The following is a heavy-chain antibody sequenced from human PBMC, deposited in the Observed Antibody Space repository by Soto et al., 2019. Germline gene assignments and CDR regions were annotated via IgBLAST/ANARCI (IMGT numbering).Heavy chain of an antibody. CDR3: AKDLFYGCSGGSCLDPYGMDV. CDR2: ISYDGSNK. D-gene: IGHD2-15*01. V-gene: IGHV3-30*18. Sequence: PGGSLRLSCAASGFTFSSYGMHWVRQAPGKGLEWVAVISYDGSNKYYADSVKGRFTISRDNSKNTLYLQMNSLRAEDTAVYYCAKDLFYGCSGGSCLDPYGMDVWGQGTTVTVSS. CDR1: GFTFSSYG. J-gene: IGHJ6*02.